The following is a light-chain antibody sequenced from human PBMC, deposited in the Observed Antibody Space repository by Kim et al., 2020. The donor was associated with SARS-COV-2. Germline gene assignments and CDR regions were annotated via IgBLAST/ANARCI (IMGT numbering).Light chain of an antibody. CDR1: SSNIGSNT. CDR3: SAWDDSLHGPV. Sequence: QSVLTQPPSASGTPGQRVTISCSGSSSNIGSNTVNWYQQLPGTAPKLLMYTNNKRPSGVPDRFSGSKSGSSASLAISGLQSEDEADYYCSAWDDSLHGPVFGGGTQLTVL. CDR2: TNN. J-gene: IGLJ3*02. V-gene: IGLV1-44*01.